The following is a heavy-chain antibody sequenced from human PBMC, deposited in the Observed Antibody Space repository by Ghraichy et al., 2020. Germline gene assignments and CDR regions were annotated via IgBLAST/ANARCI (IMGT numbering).Heavy chain of an antibody. Sequence: SETLSLTCTVSGGSVSSGSYYWSWIRQAPGKGLEWIGYIAFTGSVNFNPSLKSRVTISRDTSKNVFSLRLNSVTASDTAVYYCGRGRGGGIVVVPAALNLDAWGQGTLVTVSS. J-gene: IGHJ5*02. CDR1: GGSVSSGSYY. V-gene: IGHV4-61*03. CDR2: IAFTGSV. D-gene: IGHD2-15*01. CDR3: GRGRGGGIVVVPAALNLDA.